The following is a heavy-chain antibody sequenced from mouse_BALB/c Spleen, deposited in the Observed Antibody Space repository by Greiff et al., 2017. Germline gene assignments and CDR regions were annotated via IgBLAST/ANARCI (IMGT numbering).Heavy chain of an antibody. J-gene: IGHJ3*01. CDR3: ARRGDYDFAWFAY. Sequence: EVKLVESGGGLVQPGGSLRLSCATSGFTFSDFYMEWVRQPPGKRLEWIAASRNKANDYTTEYSASVKGRFIVSRDTSQSILYLQMNALRAEDTAIYYCARRGDYDFAWFAYWGQGTLVTVSA. CDR1: GFTFSDFY. CDR2: SRNKANDYTT. D-gene: IGHD2-4*01. V-gene: IGHV7-1*02.